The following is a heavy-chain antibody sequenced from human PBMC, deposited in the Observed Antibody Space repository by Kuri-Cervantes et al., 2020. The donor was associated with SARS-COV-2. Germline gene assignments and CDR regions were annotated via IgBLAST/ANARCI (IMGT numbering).Heavy chain of an antibody. CDR1: GFTFSSFA. J-gene: IGHJ4*02. D-gene: IGHD2/OR15-2a*01. Sequence: GESLKISCAASGFTFSSFAMSWVRQAPGKGLGWVSSISGSGVGTYYADSVKGRFTISRDNSKNTLYLQMNNLRAEDSALYYCAKVGLSFDYWGQGTLVTVSS. CDR3: AKVGLSFDY. CDR2: ISGSGVGT. V-gene: IGHV3-23*01.